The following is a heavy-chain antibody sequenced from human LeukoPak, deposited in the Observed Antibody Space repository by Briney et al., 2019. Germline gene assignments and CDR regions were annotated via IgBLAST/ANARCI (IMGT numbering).Heavy chain of an antibody. CDR3: ARSVVAHDAFDI. CDR2: IIPLFGKA. V-gene: IGHV1-69*01. D-gene: IGHD2-15*01. J-gene: IGHJ3*02. CDR1: GGSLSSYG. Sequence: SVTVSCKLSGGSLSSYGITWVRQAPGQGLEWMGAIIPLFGKAHYAQKFQGRVTITADESTSTAYMELSSLRSEDTAVYYCARSVVAHDAFDIWGQGTMVTVSS.